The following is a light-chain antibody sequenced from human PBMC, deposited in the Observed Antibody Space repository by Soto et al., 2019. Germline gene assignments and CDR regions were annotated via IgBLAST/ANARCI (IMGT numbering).Light chain of an antibody. Sequence: EIVLTQSPGTLSLSPGERATLSCRASQSVNNNWLAWYQQKPGQAPTLLIYGASSRATGISDRFSGSGSGTDFTLTISRLEAEDSAVYYCQHYACPPRTFGQGTKVDIK. CDR1: QSVNNNW. J-gene: IGKJ1*01. CDR2: GAS. CDR3: QHYACPPRT. V-gene: IGKV3-20*01.